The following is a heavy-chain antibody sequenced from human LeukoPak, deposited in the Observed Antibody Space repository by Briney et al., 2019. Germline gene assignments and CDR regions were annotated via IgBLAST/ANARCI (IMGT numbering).Heavy chain of an antibody. CDR1: GGSISSYY. V-gene: IGHV4-59*01. J-gene: IGHJ5*02. D-gene: IGHD2-8*01. CDR2: IYYSGST. CDR3: AREYCTNGVCYRAWFDP. Sequence: SETLSLTCTVSGGSISSYYWSWIRQPPGKGLEWIGYIYYSGSTNYNPSLKSRVTISVDTSKNQFSLKLSSVTAADTAVYYCAREYCTNGVCYRAWFDPWGQGTLVTVSS.